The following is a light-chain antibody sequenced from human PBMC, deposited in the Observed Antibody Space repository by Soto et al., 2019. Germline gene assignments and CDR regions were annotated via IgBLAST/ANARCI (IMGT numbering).Light chain of an antibody. CDR3: GTWDRSLSAVV. Sequence: QSVLTQPPSVSAAPGQKVTISCSGTSSDIGNNDVSWYQQFSGTAPKLLIHDNNKRPSGIPDRFSGSKSGTSATLGIAGLQTGDEAEYYCGTWDRSLSAVVFGGGTQLTVL. CDR1: SSDIGNND. V-gene: IGLV1-51*01. CDR2: DNN. J-gene: IGLJ2*01.